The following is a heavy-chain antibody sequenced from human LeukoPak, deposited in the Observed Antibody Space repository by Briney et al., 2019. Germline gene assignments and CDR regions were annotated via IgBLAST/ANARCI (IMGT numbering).Heavy chain of an antibody. Sequence: ASVKVSCKASGYTFPSYFMHWVRQAPGQGLEWMGIINPTGGSTTYAQKFQGRVTITADESTSTAYMELSSLRSEDTAVYCCAKTAGHGYNPIDYWGQGTLVTVSS. CDR2: INPTGGST. D-gene: IGHD5-24*01. CDR3: AKTAGHGYNPIDY. CDR1: GYTFPSYF. J-gene: IGHJ4*02. V-gene: IGHV1-46*01.